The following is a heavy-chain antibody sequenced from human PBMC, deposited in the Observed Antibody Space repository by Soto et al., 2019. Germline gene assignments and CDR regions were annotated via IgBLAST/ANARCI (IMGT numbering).Heavy chain of an antibody. CDR3: ARSYSSGWPADDY. CDR2: IIPIFGTA. V-gene: IGHV1-69*13. Sequence: SVKVSCKASGGTFSSYAISWVRQAPGQGLEWMGGIIPIFGTANYAQKFQGRVTITADESTSTAYMELSSLRSEDTAVYYCARSYSSGWPADDYWGQGTLVTVSS. J-gene: IGHJ4*02. D-gene: IGHD6-19*01. CDR1: GGTFSSYA.